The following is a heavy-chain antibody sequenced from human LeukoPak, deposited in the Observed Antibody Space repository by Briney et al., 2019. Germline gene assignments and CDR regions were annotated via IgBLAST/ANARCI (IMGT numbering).Heavy chain of an antibody. Sequence: GESLKISCKGSGYSFTSYWIGWVRQMPGKGLEWMGIIYPGDSDTRYSPSFQGQVTISADKSISTAYLQWSSLKASDTAMYYCARSLMHYYDSSGYQAGPDHDYYYMDVWGKGTTVTVSS. CDR2: IYPGDSDT. D-gene: IGHD3-22*01. CDR3: ARSLMHYYDSSGYQAGPDHDYYYMDV. CDR1: GYSFTSYW. V-gene: IGHV5-51*01. J-gene: IGHJ6*03.